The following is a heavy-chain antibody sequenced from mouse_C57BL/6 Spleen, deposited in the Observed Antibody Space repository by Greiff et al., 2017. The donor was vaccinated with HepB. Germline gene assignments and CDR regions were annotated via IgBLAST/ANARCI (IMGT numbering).Heavy chain of an antibody. D-gene: IGHD1-1*01. Sequence: EVQLQQSGPELVKPGASVKMSCKASGYTFTDYNMHWVKQSHGKSLEWIGYINPNNGGTSYNQKFKGKATLTVNKSSSTAYMELRSLTSEDSAVYYCARVSYGSSPWDFEVWGTGTTVTVSS. CDR1: GYTFTDYN. V-gene: IGHV1-22*01. CDR2: INPNNGGT. J-gene: IGHJ1*03. CDR3: ARVSYGSSPWDFEV.